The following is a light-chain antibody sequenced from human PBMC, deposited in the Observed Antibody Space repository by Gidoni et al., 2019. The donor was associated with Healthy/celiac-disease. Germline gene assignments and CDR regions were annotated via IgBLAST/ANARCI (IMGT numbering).Light chain of an antibody. CDR2: EDN. CDR3: QSYDSSMGV. Sequence: NFMLTQPHSVSESPGKTVTISCTGSSGSIASNYVQWYQQRPGSPPTTVIYEDNQRPSGVPDRFSGSIDSSSNSASLTISGLKTEDEADYYCQSYDSSMGVFGGGTKLTVL. CDR1: SGSIASNY. J-gene: IGLJ3*02. V-gene: IGLV6-57*02.